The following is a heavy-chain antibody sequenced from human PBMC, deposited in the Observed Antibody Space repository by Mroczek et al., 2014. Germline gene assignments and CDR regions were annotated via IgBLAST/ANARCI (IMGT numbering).Heavy chain of an antibody. D-gene: IGHD3-16*02. Sequence: QVQLQQWGAGLLKPSETLSLTCAVYGGSFSGYYWSWIRQPPGKGLEWIGEINHSGSTNYNPPLKSRVTISVDTSKNQFSLKLSSVTAADTAVYYCARRDDYVWGSYRYMDDAFDIWGQGTMVTVSS. J-gene: IGHJ3*02. V-gene: IGHV4-34*01. CDR1: GGSFSGYY. CDR3: ARRDDYVWGSYRYMDDAFDI. CDR2: INHSGST.